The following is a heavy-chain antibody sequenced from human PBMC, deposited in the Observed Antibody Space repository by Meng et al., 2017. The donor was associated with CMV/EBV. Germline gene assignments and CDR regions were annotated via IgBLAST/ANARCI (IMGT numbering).Heavy chain of an antibody. Sequence: GESLKISCAVSGLTVSSNYMSWVRQAPGKGLEWVSVIYSGGTTGYADSVKGRFTISRDNSKNTLFLQMNSLRAEDTAVYYCARWDIVTTFRKDYYYYGMDVWGQGTTVTVSS. CDR1: GLTVSSNY. V-gene: IGHV3-53*01. CDR3: ARWDIVTTFRKDYYYYGMDV. J-gene: IGHJ6*02. D-gene: IGHD5-12*01. CDR2: IYSGGTT.